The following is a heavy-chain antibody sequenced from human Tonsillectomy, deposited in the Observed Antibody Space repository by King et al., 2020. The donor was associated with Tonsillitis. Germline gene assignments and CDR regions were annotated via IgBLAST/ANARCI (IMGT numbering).Heavy chain of an antibody. D-gene: IGHD6-13*01. Sequence: QLQESGPGLVKPSETLSLTCNVSGGSVSSGSYYWSWIRQPPGKGLEWIGYIYYSGSTKYNPSLKSRVTISVDTSKNQFSLKLSSVTAADTAVYYCARGREGGIFDYWGQGTLVTVSS. J-gene: IGHJ4*02. CDR1: GGSVSSGSYY. V-gene: IGHV4-61*01. CDR2: IYYSGST. CDR3: ARGREGGIFDY.